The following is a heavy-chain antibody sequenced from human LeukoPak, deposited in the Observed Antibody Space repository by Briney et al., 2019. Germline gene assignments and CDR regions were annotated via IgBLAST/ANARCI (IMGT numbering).Heavy chain of an antibody. Sequence: GGSLRLSCAHSGFSFRDSWMSWVRQIPGKGLEWVAYINQDGREKYYVDSVKGRFTISRDNAKNSVYLQMDSLRDEDTAVYHCTKAPNRYYFDYWGLGTLVTVSS. J-gene: IGHJ4*02. CDR3: TKAPNRYYFDY. D-gene: IGHD2-8*01. V-gene: IGHV3-7*05. CDR2: INQDGREK. CDR1: GFSFRDSW.